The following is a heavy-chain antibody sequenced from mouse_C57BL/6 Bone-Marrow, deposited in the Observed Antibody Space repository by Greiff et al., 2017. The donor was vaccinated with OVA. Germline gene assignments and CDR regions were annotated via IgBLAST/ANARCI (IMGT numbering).Heavy chain of an antibody. CDR1: GFNIKDDY. D-gene: IGHD1-1*01. J-gene: IGHJ2*01. V-gene: IGHV14-4*01. Sequence: EAQLQQSGAELVRPGASVKLSCTASGFNIKDDYMHWVKQRPEQGLEWIGWIDPENGDTEYASKFQGKATITADTSSNTAYLQLSSLTSEDTAVYYCTTGYYGSIFDYWGQGTTLTVSS. CDR3: TTGYYGSIFDY. CDR2: IDPENGDT.